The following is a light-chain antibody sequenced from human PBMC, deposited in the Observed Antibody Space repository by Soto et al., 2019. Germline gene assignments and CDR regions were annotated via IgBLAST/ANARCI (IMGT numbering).Light chain of an antibody. CDR2: DAS. V-gene: IGKV1-5*01. Sequence: GDRVPITCRARQPIRNYVAWSQQKPGKAPDLLIYDASSLENEVPSRFSGSGFGTEFTLTISSLQPDDSATYYCQRYGLQGTFGQGTKV. CDR1: QPIRNY. J-gene: IGKJ1*01. CDR3: QRYGLQGT.